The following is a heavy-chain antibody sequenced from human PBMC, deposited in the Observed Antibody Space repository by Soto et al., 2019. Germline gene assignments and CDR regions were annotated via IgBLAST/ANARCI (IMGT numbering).Heavy chain of an antibody. CDR3: ARELRSGPSDY. CDR2: IYYSGST. J-gene: IGHJ4*02. V-gene: IGHV4-31*03. Sequence: KSSETLSLTCTVSGGSISSGGYYWSWIRQHPGKGLEWIGYIYYSGSTYYNPSLKSRVTISVDTSKNQFSLKLSSVTAADTAVYYCARELRSGPSDYWGQGTLVTVSS. CDR1: GGSISSGGYY.